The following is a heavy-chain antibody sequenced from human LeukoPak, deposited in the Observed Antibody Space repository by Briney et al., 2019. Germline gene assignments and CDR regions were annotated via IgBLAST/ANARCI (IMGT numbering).Heavy chain of an antibody. V-gene: IGHV1-2*04. J-gene: IGHJ4*02. Sequence: ASVKVSCKASGYTFTGYYMHWVRQAPGQGLEWMGWVNPNSGGTNYAQKFQGWVTMTRDTSISTAYMELSRLRSDDTAVYYCARASYSSGSSYYFDYWGQGTLVTVSS. D-gene: IGHD3-22*01. CDR2: VNPNSGGT. CDR3: ARASYSSGSSYYFDY. CDR1: GYTFTGYY.